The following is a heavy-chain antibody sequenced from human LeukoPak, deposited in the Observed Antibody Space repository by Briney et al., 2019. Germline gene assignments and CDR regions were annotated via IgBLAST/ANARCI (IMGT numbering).Heavy chain of an antibody. D-gene: IGHD1-26*01. Sequence: PGGSLRLSCTASGFTFANYAMSWVRQAPGKGLDWVSTISDSGGSTFYADSVKGRFTISRDNSRNIVFLQINSLRAEDTAMYYCTGLYGGSYAYWGQGTLVTVSS. CDR3: TGLYGGSYAY. V-gene: IGHV3-23*01. CDR2: ISDSGGST. CDR1: GFTFANYA. J-gene: IGHJ4*02.